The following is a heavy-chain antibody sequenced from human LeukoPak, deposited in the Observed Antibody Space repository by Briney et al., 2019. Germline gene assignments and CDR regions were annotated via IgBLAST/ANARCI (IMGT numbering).Heavy chain of an antibody. CDR1: GGSISNYY. V-gene: IGHV4-34*01. J-gene: IGHJ5*02. CDR3: ARVWTALGYCSSTSCYGWFDP. Sequence: TSETLSLTCTVSGGSISNYYWGWIRQPPGKGLEWIGEINHSGSTNYNPSLKSRVTISVDTSKNQFSLKLSSVTAADTAVYYCARVWTALGYCSSTSCYGWFDPWGQGTLVTVSS. CDR2: INHSGST. D-gene: IGHD2-2*01.